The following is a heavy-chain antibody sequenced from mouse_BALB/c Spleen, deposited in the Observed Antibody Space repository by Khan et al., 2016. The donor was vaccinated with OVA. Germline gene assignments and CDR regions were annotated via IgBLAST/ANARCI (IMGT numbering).Heavy chain of an antibody. J-gene: IGHJ4*01. CDR3: ARENYYGSSHYAMDY. Sequence: DLVKPGASVKLSCKASGYTFTSYWINWIKQRPGQGLEWIGRISPGSGTPYYNEMFKGKATLPVDTSSSTAYIQLSSLPSEDSAVLFCARENYYGSSHYAMDYWGQGTSVTVSS. D-gene: IGHD1-1*01. CDR1: GYTFTSYW. V-gene: IGHV1S41*01. CDR2: ISPGSGTP.